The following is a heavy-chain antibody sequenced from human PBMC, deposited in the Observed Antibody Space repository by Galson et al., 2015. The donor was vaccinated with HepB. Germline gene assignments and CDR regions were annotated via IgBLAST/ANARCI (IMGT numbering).Heavy chain of an antibody. D-gene: IGHD3-9*01. J-gene: IGHJ4*02. CDR2: ISSSSSTI. V-gene: IGHV3-48*02. CDR1: GFTFSSYS. Sequence: SLRLSCAASGFTFSSYSMNWVRQAPGKGLEWVSYISSSSSTIYYADSVKGRFTISRDNAKNTLYLQMNSLRDEDTAVYYCARDGWDPEALKLLRYFEGFLRPVDYWGQGTLVTVSS. CDR3: ARDGWDPEALKLLRYFEGFLRPVDY.